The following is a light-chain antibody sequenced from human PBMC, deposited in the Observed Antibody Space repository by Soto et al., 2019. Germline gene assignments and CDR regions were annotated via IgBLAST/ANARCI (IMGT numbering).Light chain of an antibody. Sequence: DIVLTQAPGTLCFATGEKATLSCRASQSVSSSYLAWYQQIPGQAPRLLIYGASSRATGIPDRFSGSGSGTDFSLTLSRLEPEDFAVYYCQQYGSSPRTFGQGTKV. V-gene: IGKV3-20*01. CDR1: QSVSSSY. J-gene: IGKJ1*01. CDR2: GAS. CDR3: QQYGSSPRT.